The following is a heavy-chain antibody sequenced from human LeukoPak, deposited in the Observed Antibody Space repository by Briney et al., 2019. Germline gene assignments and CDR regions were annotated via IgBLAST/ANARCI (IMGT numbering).Heavy chain of an antibody. V-gene: IGHV4-59*01. CDR3: GGGKLGGINYYDLDV. D-gene: IGHD3-16*01. CDR1: GGSISSYY. Sequence: KPSETLSLTCTVSGGSISSYYWSWIRQPPGKGLEWIGYIHYSGSTNYNPSLQSRVTISVDTPKNQFSLKVNSVPAADAAVDFCGGGKLGGINYYDLDVWGKGTTVIVSS. J-gene: IGHJ6*04. CDR2: IHYSGST.